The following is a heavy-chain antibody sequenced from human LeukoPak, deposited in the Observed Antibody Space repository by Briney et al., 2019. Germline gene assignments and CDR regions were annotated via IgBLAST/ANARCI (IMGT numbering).Heavy chain of an antibody. CDR2: IKQDGSEK. CDR1: GFAFSSSW. Sequence: GGSLRLSCVASGFAFSSSWMSWVRQAPGKGLEWVANIKQDGSEKSYVESVRGRFTISRDNAKNSLYLQLNSLRAEDTALYYCARDNPPDYWGQGTLVTVSS. CDR3: ARDNPPDY. V-gene: IGHV3-7*03. J-gene: IGHJ4*02.